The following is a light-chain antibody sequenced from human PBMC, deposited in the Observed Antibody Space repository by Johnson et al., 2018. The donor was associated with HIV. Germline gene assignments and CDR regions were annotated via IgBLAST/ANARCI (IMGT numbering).Light chain of an antibody. CDR1: SSNIGNNY. Sequence: QSVLTQPPSVSAAPGQKVTISCSGSSSNIGNNYVSWYQQLPGTAPELLIHDNNKRPAGIPARFSGSKSGTSATLGTTGLQTGDEADYYCGTWDSSLSGVFGTGTKVTVL. CDR3: GTWDSSLSGV. CDR2: DNN. J-gene: IGLJ1*01. V-gene: IGLV1-51*01.